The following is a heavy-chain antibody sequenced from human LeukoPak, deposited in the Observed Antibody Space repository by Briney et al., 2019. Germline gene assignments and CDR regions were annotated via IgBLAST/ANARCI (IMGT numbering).Heavy chain of an antibody. Sequence: SETLSLTCAVYGGSFSGYYWSWIRQPPGKGLEWIGEINHSGSTNYNPSLKSRVTISVDTSKNQFSLKLSSVTAADTAVYYCAGCAYSSGWRYDYWGQGTLVTVSS. D-gene: IGHD6-19*01. CDR1: GGSFSGYY. V-gene: IGHV4-34*01. CDR2: INHSGST. J-gene: IGHJ4*02. CDR3: AGCAYSSGWRYDY.